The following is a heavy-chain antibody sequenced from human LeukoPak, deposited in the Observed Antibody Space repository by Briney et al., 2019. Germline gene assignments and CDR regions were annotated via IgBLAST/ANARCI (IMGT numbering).Heavy chain of an antibody. Sequence: AASVKVSCKASGYTVTGYNMNWVRQAPRQALEWMVWINPNSGGTNYAQKFQGWVTMTRDTSISTAYMKLSRLRSDDTAVYYCARDMRWFGHTDAFDIWGQGTMVTVSA. CDR3: ARDMRWFGHTDAFDI. D-gene: IGHD3-10*01. V-gene: IGHV1-2*04. J-gene: IGHJ3*02. CDR1: GYTVTGYN. CDR2: INPNSGGT.